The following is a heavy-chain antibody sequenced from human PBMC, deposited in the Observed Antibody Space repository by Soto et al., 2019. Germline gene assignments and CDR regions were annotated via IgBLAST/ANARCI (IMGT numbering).Heavy chain of an antibody. Sequence: QVQLQESGPGLVKPSQTLSLTCTVSGGSISSGDDYWSWIRQHPGMGLEWIGYIHYSGSTYYNPSLKTRVRISVDTSKMQFSLIVISVTAAETAVYYCAREVSPNSRGWHTVLVRWFQPWGQGILVTVSS. V-gene: IGHV4-31*03. CDR3: AREVSPNSRGWHTVLVRWFQP. D-gene: IGHD6-19*01. CDR1: GGSISSGDDY. CDR2: IHYSGST. J-gene: IGHJ5*02.